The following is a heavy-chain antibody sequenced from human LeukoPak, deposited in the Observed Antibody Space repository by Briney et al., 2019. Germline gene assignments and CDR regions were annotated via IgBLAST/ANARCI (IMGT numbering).Heavy chain of an antibody. V-gene: IGHV3-23*01. Sequence: GGSLRLSCTSSGFTSSTKAMSWVRQVPGRGLEWVSALSPSGVDTYHADSVRGRFTISRDNSKNSLHLQMNSLRVEDTAVYYCGTDSPILTAWGQGTLVTASS. CDR2: LSPSGVDT. CDR1: GFTSSTKA. CDR3: GTDSPILTA. J-gene: IGHJ5*02. D-gene: IGHD3-9*01.